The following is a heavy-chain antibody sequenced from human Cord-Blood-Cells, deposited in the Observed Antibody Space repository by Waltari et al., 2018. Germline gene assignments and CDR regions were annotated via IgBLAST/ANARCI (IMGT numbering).Heavy chain of an antibody. Sequence: QLQLQESGPGLVKPSETLSLTCTVSGGSISSSSYYCGWIRQPPGKGLEWIGSIYYSGSTYYNPSLKSRVTISVDTSKNQFSLKLSSVTAADTAVYYCARATISGSYFDYWGQGTLVTVSS. CDR3: ARATISGSYFDY. CDR2: IYYSGST. CDR1: GGSISSSSYY. D-gene: IGHD1-26*01. V-gene: IGHV4-39*01. J-gene: IGHJ4*02.